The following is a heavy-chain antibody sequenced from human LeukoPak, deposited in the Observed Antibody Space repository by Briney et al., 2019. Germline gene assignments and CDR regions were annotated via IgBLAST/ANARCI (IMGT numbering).Heavy chain of an antibody. V-gene: IGHV4-34*01. CDR2: INHSGST. CDR1: GGYFSGYS. J-gene: IGHJ4*02. D-gene: IGHD2-8*01. Sequence: SETLSLTCAVYGGYFSGYSWNWIRQPPGKGLEWIGEINHSGSTNHNPSLKRRVTISVDTSKNQISLKLSSVTAADTAVYYCARETNYYFDYWGQGNLVTVSS. CDR3: ARETNYYFDY.